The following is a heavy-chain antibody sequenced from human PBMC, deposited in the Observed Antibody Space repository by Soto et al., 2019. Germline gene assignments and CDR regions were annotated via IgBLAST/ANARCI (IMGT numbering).Heavy chain of an antibody. CDR1: GGSVRRGNYY. J-gene: IGHJ4*02. CDR2: LSNSERT. CDR3: ARADYATGSYYPDY. D-gene: IGHD3-10*01. V-gene: IGHV4-31*03. Sequence: QVQLQESGPGLVKPSQTLSLTCTVSGGSVRRGNYYWSWIRQFPGKRLEWIGYLSNSERTHYNPSLMSRITILVDTSKNQFFLELRSVTAADTALYYCARADYATGSYYPDYWGQGTLVTVSS.